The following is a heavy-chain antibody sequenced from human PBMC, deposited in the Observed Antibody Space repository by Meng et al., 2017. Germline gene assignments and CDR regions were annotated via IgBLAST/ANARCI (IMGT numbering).Heavy chain of an antibody. CDR2: IRTKRNNYAT. D-gene: IGHD3-16*01. J-gene: IGHJ4*02. CDR3: VKEAWYYDR. V-gene: IGHV3-73*01. CDR1: GFTFSGSI. Sequence: VQLVGSGGGVVQPGGSLKLSCAASGFTFSGSIMHWVRQASGKGLEWVGRIRTKRNNYATEYVASVEGRFTISRDDSKNTLYLQMNSLKTEDTAVYYCVKEAWYYDRWGQGTLVTVSS.